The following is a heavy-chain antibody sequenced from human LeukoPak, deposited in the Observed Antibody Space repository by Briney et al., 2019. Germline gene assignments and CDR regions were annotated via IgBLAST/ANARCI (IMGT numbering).Heavy chain of an antibody. CDR1: GGSFSGYY. J-gene: IGHJ4*02. D-gene: IGHD5-12*01. CDR3: AKPFSGYDPHYFDY. Sequence: TSETLSLTCAVYGGSFSGYYWSWIRQPPGKGLEWIGEINHSGSTNYNPSLKSRVTISVDTSKNQFSLKLSSETAADTAVYYCAKPFSGYDPHYFDYWGQGTLVTVSS. CDR2: INHSGST. V-gene: IGHV4-34*01.